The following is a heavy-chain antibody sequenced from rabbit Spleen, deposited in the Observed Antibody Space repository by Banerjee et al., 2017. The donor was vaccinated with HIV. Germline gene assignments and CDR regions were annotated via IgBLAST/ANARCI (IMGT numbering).Heavy chain of an antibody. V-gene: IGHV1S40*01. J-gene: IGHJ4*01. CDR1: GFDFSRNYN. Sequence: QSLEESGGDLVQPEGSLTLTCNSSGFDFSRNYNMCWVRRAPGKGLEWIACIYISTGNTYYASWAKGRITISKTSSTTVTLQMTSLTAADTATYFCAREVLYAAYAGFGDATIYYFDLWGPGTLVTVS. CDR2: IYISTGNT. CDR3: AREVLYAAYAGFGDATIYYFDL. D-gene: IGHD6-1*01.